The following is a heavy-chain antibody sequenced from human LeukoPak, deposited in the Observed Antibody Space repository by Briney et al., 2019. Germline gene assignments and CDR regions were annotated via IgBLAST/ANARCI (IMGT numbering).Heavy chain of an antibody. Sequence: SETLSLTCAVSGGSISSSNWWSWVRQPPGKGLEWIGEIYHSGSTNYNPSLKSRVTISVDTSKNQFSLTLSSVTAADTAVYYCARVARCTSCFDVDYLGQGTLVTVSS. J-gene: IGHJ4*02. D-gene: IGHD2-2*01. CDR3: ARVARCTSCFDVDY. CDR2: IYHSGST. V-gene: IGHV4-4*02. CDR1: GGSISSSNW.